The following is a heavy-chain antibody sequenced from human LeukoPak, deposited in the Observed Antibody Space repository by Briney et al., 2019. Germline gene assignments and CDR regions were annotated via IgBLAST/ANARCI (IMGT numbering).Heavy chain of an antibody. CDR2: IYYNGNT. J-gene: IGHJ6*02. Sequence: SETLSLTCSVSDGSINSYYWNWIRRPPGKGLEWIGYIYYNGNTNYSPSLKSRVTMAVDTSQNLFSLKVSSVTAADTAVYYCVRGRRNYYGMDVWGQGTTVSVSS. V-gene: IGHV4-59*01. CDR1: DGSINSYY. CDR3: VRGRRNYYGMDV. D-gene: IGHD3-10*01.